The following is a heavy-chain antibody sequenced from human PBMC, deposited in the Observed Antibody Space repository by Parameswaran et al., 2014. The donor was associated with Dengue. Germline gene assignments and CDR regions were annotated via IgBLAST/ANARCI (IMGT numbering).Heavy chain of an antibody. J-gene: IGHJ4*02. CDR3: ARGSSGWYANFDY. D-gene: IGHD6-19*01. Sequence: PGKGLEWIGSIYYSGSTYYNPSLKSRVTISVDTSKNQFSLKLSSVTAADTAVYYCARGSSGWYANFDYWGQGTLVTVSS. V-gene: IGHV4-39*01. CDR2: IYYSGST.